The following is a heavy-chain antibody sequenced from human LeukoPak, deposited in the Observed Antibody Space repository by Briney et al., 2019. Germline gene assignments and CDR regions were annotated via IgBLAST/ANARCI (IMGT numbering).Heavy chain of an antibody. J-gene: IGHJ3*02. CDR2: IYYSGST. CDR3: ASYCSSTSCHTRRALDI. CDR1: GGSISSSSYY. Sequence: SETLSLTCTVSGGSISSSSYYWGWIRQPPGKGLEWIGSIYYSGSTYYTPSLKSRVTISVDTSKNQFSLKLSSVTAADTAVYYCASYCSSTSCHTRRALDIWGQGIMVTVSS. V-gene: IGHV4-39*01. D-gene: IGHD2-2*02.